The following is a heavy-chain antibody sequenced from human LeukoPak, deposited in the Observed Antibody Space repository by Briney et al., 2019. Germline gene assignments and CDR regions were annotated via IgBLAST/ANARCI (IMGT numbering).Heavy chain of an antibody. CDR2: ISGDGSST. CDR3: GRGGSPPEALGDTFDI. D-gene: IGHD1-26*01. CDR1: GFTFSNYW. V-gene: IGHV3-74*01. J-gene: IGHJ3*02. Sequence: GESLRLSCAASGFTFSNYWMHWVRQGPGKGLVWVSRISGDGSSTRYADSVKDRFTISRDNAKNTLYLQMNSLGVEDTAVYYCGRGGSPPEALGDTFDIWGQGTMVTVSS.